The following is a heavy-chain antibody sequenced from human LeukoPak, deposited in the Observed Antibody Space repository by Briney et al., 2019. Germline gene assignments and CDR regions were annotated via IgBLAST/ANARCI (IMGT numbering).Heavy chain of an antibody. J-gene: IGHJ3*02. CDR3: ARTSSWSDAFDI. Sequence: SETLSLTCSVSGGSITSGSYYWSWIRQPAGKGLEWIGRVYLSGSTNDNPSPKSRVTISADTSKNQFFLKLSSVTAADTAVYYCARTSSWSDAFDIWGQGTMVTVSS. V-gene: IGHV4-61*02. D-gene: IGHD6-13*01. CDR2: VYLSGST. CDR1: GGSITSGSYY.